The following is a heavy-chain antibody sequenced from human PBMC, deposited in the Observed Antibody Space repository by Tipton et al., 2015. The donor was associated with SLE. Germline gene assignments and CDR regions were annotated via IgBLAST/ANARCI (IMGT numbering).Heavy chain of an antibody. J-gene: IGHJ5*02. D-gene: IGHD2-8*01. CDR1: GGSIDTTTYF. V-gene: IGHV4-61*02. Sequence: TLSLTCTVSGGSIDTTTYFWNWIRQPAGKGLEWIGRGFASGTTDYNPSLKSRATMSVDTSRNQFSLKLSSVTAADTAVYYCAGLMVYAIAPSGWFDPWGQGTLVTVSS. CDR3: AGLMVYAIAPSGWFDP. CDR2: GFASGTT.